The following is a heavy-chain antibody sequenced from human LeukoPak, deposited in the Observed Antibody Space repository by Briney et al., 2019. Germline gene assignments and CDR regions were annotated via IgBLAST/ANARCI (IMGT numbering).Heavy chain of an antibody. CDR2: IYYSGST. V-gene: IGHV4-39*01. J-gene: IGHJ4*02. D-gene: IGHD4-17*01. CDR3: ASFYGDYIDY. Sequence: SETLSLTCTVSGGSISSSSYYWGWTRQPPGKGLEWIGSIYYSGSTYYNPSLKSRVTISVDTSKNQFSLTLSSVTAADTAVYYCASFYGDYIDYWGQGTLVTVSS. CDR1: GGSISSSSYY.